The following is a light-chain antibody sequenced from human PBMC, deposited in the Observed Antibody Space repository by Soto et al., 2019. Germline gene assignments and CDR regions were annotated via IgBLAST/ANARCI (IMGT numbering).Light chain of an antibody. Sequence: DIQMTQSPSSVSASVGDRVTITCRASQGISSRLAWYQQKPGKAPKLLIYTASSFKSGVPSRFSRSGSGTDYTLTIYSLQPEDFATYYFQQANSVPRTFGGGTKVDIK. V-gene: IGKV1-12*01. J-gene: IGKJ4*01. CDR3: QQANSVPRT. CDR2: TAS. CDR1: QGISSR.